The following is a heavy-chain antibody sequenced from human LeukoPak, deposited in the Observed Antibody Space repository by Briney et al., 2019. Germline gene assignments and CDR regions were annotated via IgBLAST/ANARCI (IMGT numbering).Heavy chain of an antibody. J-gene: IGHJ4*02. CDR1: GFTVSSNY. V-gene: IGHV3-53*01. CDR2: IYSGGST. Sequence: GGSLRLSCAASGFTVSSNYMSWVRQAPGKGLEWVSVIYSGGSTYYADSVKGRFTISRDNSKNTLYLQMNSLRAEDTAVYYCARVTFEIRSGYYGSWYFDYWGQGTLVTVSS. CDR3: ARVTFEIRSGYYGSWYFDY. D-gene: IGHD3-22*01.